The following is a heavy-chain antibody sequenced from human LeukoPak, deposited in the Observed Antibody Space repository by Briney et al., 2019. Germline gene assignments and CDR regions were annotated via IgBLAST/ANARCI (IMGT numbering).Heavy chain of an antibody. D-gene: IGHD6-6*01. CDR2: IQYDGNTI. CDR1: GFTYSHNG. V-gene: IGHV3-30*02. Sequence: GGSLRLSCVASGFTYSHNGMHWVRQAPGKGLEWVAFIQYDGNTIFYADSVKGRFTISRDNSKNTLYLQMNSLRAEDTAVYYCAKVSSIAARRGFDYWGQGTLVTVSS. CDR3: AKVSSIAARRGFDY. J-gene: IGHJ4*02.